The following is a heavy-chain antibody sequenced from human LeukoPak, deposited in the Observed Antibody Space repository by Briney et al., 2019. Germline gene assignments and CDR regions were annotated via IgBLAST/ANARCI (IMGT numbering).Heavy chain of an antibody. J-gene: IGHJ4*02. CDR1: GGSISSYY. V-gene: IGHV4-59*01. Sequence: SETLSLTCTVSGGSISSYYWSWTRQPPGKGLEWIGYIYYSGSTNYNPSLKSRVTISVDTSKNQFSLKLSSVTAADTAVYYCASYYYDSSGYYFVDYWGQGTLVTVSS. CDR3: ASYYYDSSGYYFVDY. CDR2: IYYSGST. D-gene: IGHD3-22*01.